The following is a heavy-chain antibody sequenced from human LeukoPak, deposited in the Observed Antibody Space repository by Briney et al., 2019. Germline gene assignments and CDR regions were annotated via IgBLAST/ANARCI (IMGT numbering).Heavy chain of an antibody. CDR1: DFTVANNY. CDR3: ARARGSFYLGAFDV. D-gene: IGHD1-26*01. V-gene: IGHV3-53*01. CDR2: IYSGGKT. J-gene: IGHJ3*01. Sequence: GGSLRLSCAASDFTVANNYMSWVRQAPGKGLDWVSVIYSGGKTYYADSVRGRFTISRDTSRNTLYLQMNSLTAADTAVYYCARARGSFYLGAFDVWGQGTMVTVSS.